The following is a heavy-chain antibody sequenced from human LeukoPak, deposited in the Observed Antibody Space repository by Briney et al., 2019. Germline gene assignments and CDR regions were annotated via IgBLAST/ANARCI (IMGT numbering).Heavy chain of an antibody. CDR2: IVVSSGNT. J-gene: IGHJ4*02. D-gene: IGHD5-18*01. CDR1: GFTFTSSA. Sequence: GTSVKVCCKASGFTFTSSAMQWVRQARGQRLEWIGWIVVSSGNTKYAQKFQERVTIARDMSTSTAYMELSSLRSEDTAVYYCAAGRYSYRAGPLADYWGQGTLVTVSS. V-gene: IGHV1-58*02. CDR3: AAGRYSYRAGPLADY.